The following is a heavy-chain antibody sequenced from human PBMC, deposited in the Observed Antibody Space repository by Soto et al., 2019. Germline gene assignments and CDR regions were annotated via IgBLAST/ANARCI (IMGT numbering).Heavy chain of an antibody. V-gene: IGHV3-23*01. CDR2: ISGSGGST. Sequence: EVQLLESGGGLVQPGGSLRLSCAASGFTFSSYAMSWVRQAPGKGLEWVSAISGSGGSTYYADSVKGRFTISRDNSKNTLYLQMNSLRAEDTAVYYFAKDADSSGYYSTAFDIWGQGTMVTVSS. J-gene: IGHJ3*02. D-gene: IGHD3-22*01. CDR3: AKDADSSGYYSTAFDI. CDR1: GFTFSSYA.